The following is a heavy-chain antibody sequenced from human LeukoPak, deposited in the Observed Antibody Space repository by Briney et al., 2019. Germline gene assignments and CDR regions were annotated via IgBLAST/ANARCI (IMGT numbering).Heavy chain of an antibody. CDR3: ARHKVTTMSQTFDH. D-gene: IGHD3-22*01. V-gene: IGHV4-39*01. Sequence: SETLSLTCSVSGGSIITIVYYWAWIRLSPGKGLEWIGSVDYSGSTYSNPSLQSRVNISVDTSKDQFSLRLTSVTATDTAVYFCARHKVTTMSQTFDHWGPGTLVTVSS. J-gene: IGHJ4*02. CDR2: VDYSGST. CDR1: GGSIITIVYY.